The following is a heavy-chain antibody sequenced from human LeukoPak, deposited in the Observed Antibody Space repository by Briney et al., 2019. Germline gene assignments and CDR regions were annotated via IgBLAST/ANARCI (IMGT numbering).Heavy chain of an antibody. Sequence: GGSLTLSHSVSGFPVSSKYMRWVRQAPGKGLEWVSVMYSGGSTYYADSVEGRFTISRDNSKNTVYLQMNSLRAEDTPVYYCASVTMVRGPHFVYCGEGNLVTVSS. J-gene: IGHJ4*02. CDR1: GFPVSSKY. CDR2: MYSGGST. V-gene: IGHV3-53*01. CDR3: ASVTMVRGPHFVY. D-gene: IGHD3-10*01.